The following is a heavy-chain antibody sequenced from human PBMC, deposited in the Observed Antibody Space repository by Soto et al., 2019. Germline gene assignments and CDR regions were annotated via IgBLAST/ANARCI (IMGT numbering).Heavy chain of an antibody. D-gene: IGHD2-2*01. CDR1: GDSISSRPSY. CDR2: LLYSGGT. V-gene: IGHV4-39*01. Sequence: PSETLSLTCSVFGDSISSRPSYWGWIRQPPGKGLEWIGSLLYSGGTYYNPSLNSRVTISVDTSKNHLSPRLTSVTAADTAVYYCARHRGLSSTSDYDLWGQGTQVTVSS. J-gene: IGHJ5*02. CDR3: ARHRGLSSTSDYDL.